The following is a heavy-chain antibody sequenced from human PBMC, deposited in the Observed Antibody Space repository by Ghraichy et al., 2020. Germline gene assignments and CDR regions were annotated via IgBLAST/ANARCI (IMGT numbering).Heavy chain of an antibody. Sequence: GGSLRLSCAASGFTVSLNYMNWVRQAPGKGLEWVSVIYSGGGTAYADSVKSRFTISRDSYKNTLYLRLNRLRFEDTAVYYCATDQGLGAFDVWGQETMVTVSS. CDR3: ATDQGLGAFDV. CDR2: IYSGGGT. V-gene: IGHV3-53*01. CDR1: GFTVSLNY. J-gene: IGHJ3*01. D-gene: IGHD5/OR15-5a*01.